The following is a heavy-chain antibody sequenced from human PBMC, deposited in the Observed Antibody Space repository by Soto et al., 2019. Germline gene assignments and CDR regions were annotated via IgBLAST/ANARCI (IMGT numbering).Heavy chain of an antibody. Sequence: PSETLSLTCTVSGGSVSSGSYYWSWIRQPPGKGLEWIGYIYYSGSTNYNPSLKSRVTISVDTSKNQFSLKLSSVTAADTAVYYCAREDYDLLHKSDYRGQGSLVTVSS. CDR1: GGSVSSGSYY. V-gene: IGHV4-61*01. D-gene: IGHD3-9*01. CDR3: AREDYDLLHKSDY. CDR2: IYYSGST. J-gene: IGHJ4*02.